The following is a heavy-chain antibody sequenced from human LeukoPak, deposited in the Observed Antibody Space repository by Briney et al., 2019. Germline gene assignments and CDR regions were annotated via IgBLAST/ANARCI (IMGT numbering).Heavy chain of an antibody. D-gene: IGHD5-18*01. J-gene: IGHJ4*02. V-gene: IGHV1-18*01. Sequence: ASVKVSCKASGYSFTSFGISWVRQAPGQGLEWLGWISAYNGNTNYVQKFQGRVTMTTDTSTSTANMEVRSLISDDTTAFYCVRHLGVDTSMIYFDWWGEGSLVTVSS. CDR1: GYSFTSFG. CDR3: VRHLGVDTSMIYFDW. CDR2: ISAYNGNT.